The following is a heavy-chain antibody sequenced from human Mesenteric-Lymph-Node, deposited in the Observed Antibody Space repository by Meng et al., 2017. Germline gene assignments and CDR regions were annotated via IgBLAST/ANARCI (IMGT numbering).Heavy chain of an antibody. CDR1: GGSFSSYF. CDR2: INHSGIT. J-gene: IGHJ4*02. CDR3: AMRIPQYCPGGNCYSGLGY. Sequence: SETLSLTCAVGGGSFSSYFWTWIRQPPGKGLEWIGEINHSGITYYNPSLKSRVTISEDTSKNQFSLKLTSVTAADTAVYYCAMRIPQYCPGGNCYSGLGYWGQGTLVTVSS. D-gene: IGHD2-15*01. V-gene: IGHV4-34*01.